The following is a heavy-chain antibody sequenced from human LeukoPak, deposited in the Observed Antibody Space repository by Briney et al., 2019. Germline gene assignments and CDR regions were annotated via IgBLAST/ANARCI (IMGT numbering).Heavy chain of an antibody. D-gene: IGHD6-13*01. J-gene: IGHJ4*02. CDR1: GGSISSSSYY. Sequence: SETLSLTRTVSGGSISSSSYYWGWIRQPPGKGLEWIGSIYYSGSTYYNPSLKSRVTISVDTSKNQFSLKLSSVTAADTAVYYCASLIAAAVYFDYWGQGTLVTVSS. V-gene: IGHV4-39*01. CDR3: ASLIAAAVYFDY. CDR2: IYYSGST.